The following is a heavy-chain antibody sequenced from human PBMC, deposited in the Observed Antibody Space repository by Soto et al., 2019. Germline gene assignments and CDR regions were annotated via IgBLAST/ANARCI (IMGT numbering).Heavy chain of an antibody. D-gene: IGHD6-13*01. V-gene: IGHV4-4*02. CDR1: GDSISSSNW. CDR3: SAASSWRLDY. J-gene: IGHJ4*02. Sequence: QVQLQESGPGLVKPSGTLSLTCAVSGDSISSSNWWSWVRQPPGKGLERIGEMHHDGGADYNPSLRSRVTVSVDKSKNQFSLKLNSVPAADRAVYYCSAASSWRLDYWGQGALVTVSS. CDR2: MHHDGGA.